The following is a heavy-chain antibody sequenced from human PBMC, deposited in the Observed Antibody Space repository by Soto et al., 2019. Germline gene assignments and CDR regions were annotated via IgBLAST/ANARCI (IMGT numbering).Heavy chain of an antibody. V-gene: IGHV4-39*01. CDR1: GGSLSSNIYY. Sequence: TSGTLSLTCTVSGGSLSSNIYYWGWVRPPPGKGLEWIGNIHYRGSTYYDSSLKSRVTISVDTSKNQFSLKLSSVTAADTAVYYCASQHYYDSSGYYVVYWGQGTLVTVSS. CDR2: IHYRGST. D-gene: IGHD3-22*01. CDR3: ASQHYYDSSGYYVVY. J-gene: IGHJ4*02.